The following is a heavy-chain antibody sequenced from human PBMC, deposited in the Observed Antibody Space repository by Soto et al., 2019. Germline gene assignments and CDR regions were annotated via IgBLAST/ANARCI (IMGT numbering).Heavy chain of an antibody. CDR2: ISSSSSYI. D-gene: IGHD2-2*01. CDR1: GFTFSSYS. V-gene: IGHV3-21*01. CDR3: ARGRYCSSTSCPTYFDY. Sequence: PGGSLRLSCAASGFTFSSYSMNWVRQAPGKGLEWVSSISSSSSYIYYADSVKGRFTISRDNAKNSLYLQMNSLRAEDTAVYYCARGRYCSSTSCPTYFDYWGQGTLVTVSS. J-gene: IGHJ4*02.